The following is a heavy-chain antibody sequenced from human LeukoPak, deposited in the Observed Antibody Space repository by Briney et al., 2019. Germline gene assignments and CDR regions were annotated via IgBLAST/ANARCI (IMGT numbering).Heavy chain of an antibody. V-gene: IGHV4-39*07. D-gene: IGHD2-15*01. CDR3: ARRDRGIVGGGFDY. CDR2: IYYSGST. CDR1: GGSISSSSYY. J-gene: IGHJ4*02. Sequence: SETLSLTCTVSGGSISSSSYYWGWIRQPPGKGLEWIGSIYYSGSTYYNPSLKSRVTISVDTSKNQFSLKLSSVTAADTAVYHCARRDRGIVGGGFDYWGQGTLVTVSS.